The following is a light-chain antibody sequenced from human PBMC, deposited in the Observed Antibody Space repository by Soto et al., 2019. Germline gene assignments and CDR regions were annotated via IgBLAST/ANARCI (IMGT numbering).Light chain of an antibody. V-gene: IGKV1-39*01. CDR3: QQSYSTPRT. CDR2: ATS. J-gene: IGKJ1*01. CDR1: QNIDNY. Sequence: DIQMTQSPSSLSASLGDRVTITCRASQNIDNYLNWYHQKPGNAPKLLIYATSTLQSGVPSRFSGSGSGTEFTLTISSLQAEDFATYYCQQSYSTPRTFGQGTKVDIK.